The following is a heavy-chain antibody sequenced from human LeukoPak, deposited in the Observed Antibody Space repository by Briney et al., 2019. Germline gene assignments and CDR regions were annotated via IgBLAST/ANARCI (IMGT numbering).Heavy chain of an antibody. CDR1: GGSISSGGYY. CDR2: IYYSGST. V-gene: IGHV4-31*03. J-gene: IGHJ4*02. Sequence: PSETLSLTCTVSGGSISSGGYYWSWIRQHPGKGLEWIGYIYYSGSTYYNPSLKSRVTISVDTSKNQFSLKLSSVTAADTAVYYCAITKGDSGAFDYWGQGTLVTVSS. CDR3: AITKGDSGAFDY. D-gene: IGHD3-10*01.